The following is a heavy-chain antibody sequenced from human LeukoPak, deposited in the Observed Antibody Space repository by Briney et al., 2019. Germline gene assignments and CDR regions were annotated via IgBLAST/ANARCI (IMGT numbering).Heavy chain of an antibody. V-gene: IGHV1-69*06. CDR3: ARDSENVYGDYGIPGVY. Sequence: ASVKVSCKASGGTFSSYAISWVRQAPGQGLEWMGGIIPIFGTANYAQKFQGRVTITADKSTSTAYMELSSLRSEDTAVYYCARDSENVYGDYGIPGVYWGQGTLVTVSS. D-gene: IGHD4-17*01. CDR1: GGTFSSYA. J-gene: IGHJ4*02. CDR2: IIPIFGTA.